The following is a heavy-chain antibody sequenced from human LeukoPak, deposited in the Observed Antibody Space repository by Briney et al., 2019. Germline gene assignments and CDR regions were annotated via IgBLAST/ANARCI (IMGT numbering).Heavy chain of an antibody. Sequence: SETLSLTCTVSGGSISSSSYYWGWIRQPPGKGLEWIGSIYYSGSTYYNPSLKSRVTISVDTSKNQFSLKLSSVTAADTAVYYAAFSPYDSSFDYWGQGTLVTVSS. CDR1: GGSISSSSYY. J-gene: IGHJ4*02. CDR3: AFSPYDSSFDY. D-gene: IGHD3-3*01. V-gene: IGHV4-39*01. CDR2: IYYSGST.